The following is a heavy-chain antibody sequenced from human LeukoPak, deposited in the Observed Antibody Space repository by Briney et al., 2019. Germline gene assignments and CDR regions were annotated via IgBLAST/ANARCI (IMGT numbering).Heavy chain of an antibody. D-gene: IGHD6-25*01. CDR2: IRYDGSNK. V-gene: IGHV3-30*02. Sequence: GGSLRLSCAASGFTFSSYDIHWVRQAPGKGLEWVAFIRYDGSNKYYADSVKGRFTISRDNSKNTLYLQMNSLRAEDTAVYYCVRESERQTASDYFYYMGVWGKGTTVTVSS. CDR3: VRESERQTASDYFYYMGV. J-gene: IGHJ6*03. CDR1: GFTFSSYD.